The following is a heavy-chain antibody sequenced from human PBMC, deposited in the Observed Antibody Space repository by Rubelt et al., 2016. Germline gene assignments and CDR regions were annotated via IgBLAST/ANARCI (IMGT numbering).Heavy chain of an antibody. D-gene: IGHD5-24*01. CDR3: ARTYTVAIATMPLAS. CDR2: INPSGGST. J-gene: IGHJ4*02. Sequence: QVQLVQSGAEVKKPGASVEVSCKASGYTFTSYYMHWVRQAPGQGLEWMGIINPSGGSTSYALKFPGRVTMTKEPSSSTLHIVLSTLNSEDTAVYDGARTYTVAIATMPLASWGQGTLVTVSS. CDR1: GYTFTSYY. V-gene: IGHV1-46*03.